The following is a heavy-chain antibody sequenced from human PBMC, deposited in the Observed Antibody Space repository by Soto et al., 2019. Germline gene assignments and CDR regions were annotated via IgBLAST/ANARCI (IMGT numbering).Heavy chain of an antibody. CDR1: GGSISSGGYS. D-gene: IGHD2-15*01. CDR3: ARMGGRTVVVAATRWVAFDI. CDR2: IYHSGST. Sequence: SETLSLTCAVSGGSISSGGYSWSWIRQPPGKGLEWIGYIYHSGSTYYNPSLKSRVTISVDRSKNQFSLKLSSVTAADTAVYYCARMGGRTVVVAATRWVAFDIWGQGTMVTVSS. V-gene: IGHV4-30-2*01. J-gene: IGHJ3*02.